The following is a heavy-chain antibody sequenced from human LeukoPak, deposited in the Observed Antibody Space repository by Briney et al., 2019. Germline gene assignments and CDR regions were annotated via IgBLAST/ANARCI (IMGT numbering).Heavy chain of an antibody. CDR2: ISSGGGVI. D-gene: IGHD6-6*01. CDR3: ARGGAARPDY. V-gene: IGHV3-48*01. Sequence: GGSLRLSCGASGFTFSNYGMNWVRQAPGKGLEWVSYISSGGGVIQYADSVKGRFTISRDSVRSSLHLQVNSLRVEDTAIYYCARGGAARPDYWGQGTLVTVSS. CDR1: GFTFSNYG. J-gene: IGHJ4*02.